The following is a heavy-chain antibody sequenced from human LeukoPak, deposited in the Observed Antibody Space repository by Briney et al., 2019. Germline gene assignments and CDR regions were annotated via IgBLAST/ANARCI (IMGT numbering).Heavy chain of an antibody. Sequence: AGGSLRLSCAASGFSVSSNYMIWVRQAAGNGLEWVSVLYSAGSTYFADSVKGRFTISRDNSKNTLYLQMNGLKPEDTAVYYCGSGGDPQWLVHGEYWGQGTLVTVSS. J-gene: IGHJ4*02. CDR3: GSGGDPQWLVHGEY. D-gene: IGHD6-19*01. CDR2: LYSAGST. V-gene: IGHV3-53*01. CDR1: GFSVSSNY.